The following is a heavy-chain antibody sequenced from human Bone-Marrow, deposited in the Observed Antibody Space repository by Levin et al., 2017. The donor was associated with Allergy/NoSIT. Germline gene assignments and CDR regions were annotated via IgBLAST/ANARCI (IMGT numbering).Heavy chain of an antibody. CDR2: IDGSDSSS. Sequence: GESLKISCQTSGYTFRKYWISWVRQVSGRGLEWIGRIDGSDSSSNYSPSFQGHVSMSADRSIATVYLEWTTLKASDSAIYFCASHHTAMDIEGFDFWGPGTQVTVSS. CDR3: ASHHTAMDIEGFDF. D-gene: IGHD5-18*01. V-gene: IGHV5-10-1*01. J-gene: IGHJ4*01. CDR1: GYTFRKYW.